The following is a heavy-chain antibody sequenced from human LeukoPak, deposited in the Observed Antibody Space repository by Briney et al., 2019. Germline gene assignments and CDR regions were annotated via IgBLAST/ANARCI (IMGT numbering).Heavy chain of an antibody. D-gene: IGHD1-26*01. V-gene: IGHV3-74*01. Sequence: PGGSRRLSCAASGFTFSLHWMYWVGQAPGKGLVWVSRIKTDGSFASYADSVKVRFTISRDNAKNSLYLQMNSRRAEDTAVYYCASLGGSGSYISVWGQGTLVTVSS. CDR1: GFTFSLHW. J-gene: IGHJ4*02. CDR3: ASLGGSGSYISV. CDR2: IKTDGSFA.